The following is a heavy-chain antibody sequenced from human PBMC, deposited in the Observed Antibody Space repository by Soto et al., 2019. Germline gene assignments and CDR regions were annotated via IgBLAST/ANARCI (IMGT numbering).Heavy chain of an antibody. CDR3: ARDFDTSGYLAFDI. V-gene: IGHV3-20*04. Sequence: GGSLRLSCAASGFTFDDYGLSWVCQAPGKGLEWVPGINWNGGSTRYADSVKGRFTISRDNAKNSLYLQMNSLRAEDTAVYYCARDFDTSGYLAFDIWGQGAMVTVSS. CDR2: INWNGGST. CDR1: GFTFDDYG. D-gene: IGHD3-22*01. J-gene: IGHJ3*02.